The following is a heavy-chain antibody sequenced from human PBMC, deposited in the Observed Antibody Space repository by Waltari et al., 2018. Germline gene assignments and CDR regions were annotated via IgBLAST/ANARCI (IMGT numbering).Heavy chain of an antibody. CDR3: AKLPFDYYGSGSYCFDY. J-gene: IGHJ4*02. D-gene: IGHD3-10*01. V-gene: IGHV3-23*01. Sequence: EVQLLESGGGLVQHGGSLSLSCAASGFTFSSYAMSWVRQAPGKGLEWVSAISGSGGSTYYADSVKGRFTISRDNSKNTLYLQMNSLRAEDTAVYYCAKLPFDYYGSGSYCFDYWGQGTLVTVSS. CDR1: GFTFSSYA. CDR2: ISGSGGST.